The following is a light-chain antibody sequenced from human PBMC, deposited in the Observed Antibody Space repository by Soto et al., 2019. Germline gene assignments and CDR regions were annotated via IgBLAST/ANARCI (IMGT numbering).Light chain of an antibody. CDR1: SSNIGSNT. J-gene: IGLJ2*01. CDR3: AAWDDSLNGPV. CDR2: SNN. Sequence: QSVLTQPPSASGTPGQRVTISCSGSSSNIGSNTVNWYQQLPGTAPKLLIYSNNQRPSGVPDRFSGSKSGTSASLAISGLQSEDEADYYCAAWDDSLNGPVSGVWTKVTVL. V-gene: IGLV1-44*01.